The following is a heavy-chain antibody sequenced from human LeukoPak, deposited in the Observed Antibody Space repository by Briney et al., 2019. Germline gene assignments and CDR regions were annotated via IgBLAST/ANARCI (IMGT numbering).Heavy chain of an antibody. J-gene: IGHJ3*02. D-gene: IGHD3-22*01. V-gene: IGHV4-59*01. CDR2: IYYSGST. Sequence: PSETLSLTCTVSGGSISSSYWSWIRQAPGKGLEWIGYIYYSGSTNYNPSLKSRVTISVDTSKNQFSLKLSSVTAADTAVYYCARDRYYYDSSGFEAFDIWGQGTMVTVSS. CDR3: ARDRYYYDSSGFEAFDI. CDR1: GGSISSSY.